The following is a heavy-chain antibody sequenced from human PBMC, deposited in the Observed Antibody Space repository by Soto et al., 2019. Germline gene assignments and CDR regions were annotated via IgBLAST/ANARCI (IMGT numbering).Heavy chain of an antibody. J-gene: IGHJ6*02. CDR3: AGDMTTVTNHYYYGMDV. CDR1: GGSISSGGYY. CDR2: IYYSGST. D-gene: IGHD4-17*01. Sequence: QVQLQESGPGLVKPSQTLSLTCTVSGGSISSGGYYWSWIRQHPGKGLEWIGYIYYSGSTYYNPSLKNRVTISVDTSKNQFSLKLSSVTAADTAVYYCAGDMTTVTNHYYYGMDVWGQGTTVTVSS. V-gene: IGHV4-31*03.